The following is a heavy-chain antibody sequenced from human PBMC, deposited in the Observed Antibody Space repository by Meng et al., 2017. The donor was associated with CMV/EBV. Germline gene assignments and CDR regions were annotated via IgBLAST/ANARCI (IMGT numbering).Heavy chain of an antibody. J-gene: IGHJ6*02. Sequence: GGSLRLSCAASGFTFSSYEMNWVRQAPGKGLEWVSYISSSGSTIYYADSVKGRFTISRDNAKNSLYLQMNSLRAEDTAVYYCAREDDILTGDYYYYYGMDVWGQGTTVTVS. CDR2: ISSSGSTI. D-gene: IGHD3-9*01. CDR1: GFTFSSYE. V-gene: IGHV3-48*03. CDR3: AREDDILTGDYYYYYGMDV.